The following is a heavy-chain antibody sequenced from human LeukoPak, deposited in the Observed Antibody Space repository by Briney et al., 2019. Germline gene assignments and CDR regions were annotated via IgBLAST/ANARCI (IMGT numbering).Heavy chain of an antibody. CDR1: GFTFSSSS. Sequence: LPGGSLRLSCVASGFTFSSSSMNWVRQAPGKGLEWVSYISISSTTIYYANSVKGRFTISRDNAKNSLYLQMNSLRDEDTAVYYCARGLRYSSSWYNFDYWGQGTLVTVSS. J-gene: IGHJ4*02. CDR3: ARGLRYSSSWYNFDY. CDR2: ISISSTTI. D-gene: IGHD6-13*01. V-gene: IGHV3-48*02.